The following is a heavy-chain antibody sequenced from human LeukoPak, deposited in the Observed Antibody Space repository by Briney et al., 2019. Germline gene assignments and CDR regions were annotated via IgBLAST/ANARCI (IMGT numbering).Heavy chain of an antibody. V-gene: IGHV1-69*13. Sequence: SVKVSCKASGGTFSSHAISWVRQAPGQGLEWMGGIIPIFGTANYAQKFQGRVTITADESTSTAYMELSSLRSEDTAVYYCARVPRGVVGATFYYYYYMDVWGKGTTVTVSS. CDR1: GGTFSSHA. CDR3: ARVPRGVVGATFYYYYYMDV. CDR2: IIPIFGTA. D-gene: IGHD1-26*01. J-gene: IGHJ6*03.